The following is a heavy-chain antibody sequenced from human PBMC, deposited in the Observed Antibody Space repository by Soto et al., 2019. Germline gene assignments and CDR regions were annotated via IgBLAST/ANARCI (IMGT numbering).Heavy chain of an antibody. CDR2: INPNSGGT. CDR3: ARVKYYYDSSGYQDWLDP. CDR1: GYTFTGYY. D-gene: IGHD3-22*01. V-gene: IGHV1-2*02. J-gene: IGHJ5*02. Sequence: GASVKVSCKASGYTFTGYYMHWVRQAPGQGLEWMGWINPNSGGTNYAQKFQGRVTMTRDTSISTAYMELSRLRSDDTAVYYCARVKYYYDSSGYQDWLDPWGQGTLVTVYS.